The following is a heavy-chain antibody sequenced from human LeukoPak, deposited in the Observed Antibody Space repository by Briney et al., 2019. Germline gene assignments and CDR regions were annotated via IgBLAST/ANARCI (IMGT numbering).Heavy chain of an antibody. V-gene: IGHV1-2*02. D-gene: IGHD3-3*01. CDR2: INPNSGGT. CDR1: GYTFTGYY. Sequence: ASVKVSCKASGYTFTGYYMHWVRQAPGQGLEWMGWINPNSGGTNYAQKFQGRVTMTRDTSISTAYMELSRLRSDDTAVYYCARTGNYYFWSGSRPDFDYWGQGALVTVSS. J-gene: IGHJ4*02. CDR3: ARTGNYYFWSGSRPDFDY.